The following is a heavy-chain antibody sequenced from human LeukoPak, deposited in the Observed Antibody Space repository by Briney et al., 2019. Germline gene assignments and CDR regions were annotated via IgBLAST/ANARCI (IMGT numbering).Heavy chain of an antibody. CDR3: ARGFEPLAARPYFDY. CDR2: IKSKTDGGTT. J-gene: IGHJ4*02. CDR1: GFTFSNAW. Sequence: GGSLRLSCAASGFTFSNAWMSWVRQAPGKGLEWVGRIKSKTDGGTTDYAAPVKGRFTISRDDSKNTLYLQMNSLRAEDTAVYYCARGFEPLAARPYFDYWGQGTLVTVSS. D-gene: IGHD6-6*01. V-gene: IGHV3-15*01.